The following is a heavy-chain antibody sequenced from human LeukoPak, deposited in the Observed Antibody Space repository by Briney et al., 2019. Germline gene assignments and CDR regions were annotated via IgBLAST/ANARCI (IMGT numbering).Heavy chain of an antibody. CDR3: ARHQPPRRSYYYDSSGTPRGMDV. CDR2: IYYSGST. J-gene: IGHJ6*02. CDR1: GGSISSYY. D-gene: IGHD3-22*01. Sequence: PSETLSLTCTVSGGSISSYYWSWIRQPPGKGLEWIGYIYYSGSTNYNPSLKSRVTISVDTSKNQFSLKLSSVTAADTAVYYCARHQPPRRSYYYDSSGTPRGMDVWGQGTTVTVSS. V-gene: IGHV4-59*08.